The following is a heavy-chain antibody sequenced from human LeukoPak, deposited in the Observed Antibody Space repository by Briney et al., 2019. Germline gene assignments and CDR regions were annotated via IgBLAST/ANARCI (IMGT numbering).Heavy chain of an antibody. Sequence: SETLSLTCTVSGGSISSYYWSWIRQPPGKGLEWIGYIYYSGSTNYNPSLKSQVTISVDTSKNQFSLKLSSVTAADTAVYYCARYRVDVLRYFDWFFTGAFDIWGQGTMVTVSS. CDR2: IYYSGST. J-gene: IGHJ3*02. CDR3: ARYRVDVLRYFDWFFTGAFDI. CDR1: GGSISSYY. V-gene: IGHV4-59*08. D-gene: IGHD3-9*01.